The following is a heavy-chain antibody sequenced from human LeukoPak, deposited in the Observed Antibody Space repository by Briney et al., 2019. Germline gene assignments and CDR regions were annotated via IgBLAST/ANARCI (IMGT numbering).Heavy chain of an antibody. D-gene: IGHD3-10*01. V-gene: IGHV3-9*01. CDR1: GFTLRDYA. CDR2: ISFNSDNI. Sequence: GGSLRLSCVASGFTLRDYAMHWVRQAPGKGLEWISGISFNSDNIDYADSVKGRFTISRDNAKNPLYLQMNSLRTEDTAWYFCAKAKGFAAMYYFDYWGQGALVTVSS. CDR3: AKAKGFAAMYYFDY. J-gene: IGHJ4*02.